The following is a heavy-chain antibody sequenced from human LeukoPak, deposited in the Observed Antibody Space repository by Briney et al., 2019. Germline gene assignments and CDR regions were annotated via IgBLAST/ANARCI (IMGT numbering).Heavy chain of an antibody. V-gene: IGHV3-23*01. J-gene: IGHJ4*02. D-gene: IGHD3-10*01. CDR3: AKDAPHNYYGSGSLSLYFDY. CDR2: ISGSGGST. Sequence: GGSLRLSCAASGFTFSNYSMNWVRQAPGKGLEWVSAISGSGGSTYYADSVKGRFTISRDNSKNTLYLQMNSLRAEDTAVYYCAKDAPHNYYGSGSLSLYFDYWGQGTLVTVSS. CDR1: GFTFSNYS.